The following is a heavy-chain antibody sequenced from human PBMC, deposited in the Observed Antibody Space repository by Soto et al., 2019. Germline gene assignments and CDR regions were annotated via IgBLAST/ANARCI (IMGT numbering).Heavy chain of an antibody. V-gene: IGHV3-74*03. CDR2: INGDGSDI. Sequence: EVQLVKSGGGLIQSGGSLRLSCGASGFDFTNYWMHWIRQDPGKGLVWVSRINGDGSDIKYADSVKGRFTISRDNAKNTVYLQMNSLRVEDTAVYYCARDQTTGDWFDAWGQGTLVTVSS. CDR1: GFDFTNYW. J-gene: IGHJ5*02. CDR3: ARDQTTGDWFDA. D-gene: IGHD4-17*01.